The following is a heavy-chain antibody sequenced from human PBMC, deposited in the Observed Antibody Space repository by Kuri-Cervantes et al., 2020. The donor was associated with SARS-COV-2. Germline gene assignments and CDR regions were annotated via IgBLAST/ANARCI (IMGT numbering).Heavy chain of an antibody. CDR3: ARVAVRFLEWLFFDY. D-gene: IGHD3-3*01. V-gene: IGHV1-8*03. Sequence: ASVKVSCKASGYTFTSYDINWVRQATGQGLEWMGWMNPNSGNTGYAQKFQGRVTITRNTSISTAYMNLSSLRSEDTAVYYCARVAVRFLEWLFFDYWGQGTLVTVSS. CDR1: GYTFTSYD. CDR2: MNPNSGNT. J-gene: IGHJ4*02.